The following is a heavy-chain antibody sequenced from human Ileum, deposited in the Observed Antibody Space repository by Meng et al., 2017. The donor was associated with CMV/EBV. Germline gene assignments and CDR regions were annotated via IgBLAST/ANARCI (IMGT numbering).Heavy chain of an antibody. D-gene: IGHD3-3*01. Sequence: ASVKVSCKASGYSFNNYDINWVRQATGQGLEWMGWVNPKSGYTGYGQKCQGRVTVTRNISISTAYMELSSLTSEDTAVYYCARVESRSGYYYHGMDVWGQGTTVTVSS. J-gene: IGHJ6*02. CDR3: ARVESRSGYYYHGMDV. CDR1: GYSFNNYD. CDR2: VNPKSGYT. V-gene: IGHV1-8*01.